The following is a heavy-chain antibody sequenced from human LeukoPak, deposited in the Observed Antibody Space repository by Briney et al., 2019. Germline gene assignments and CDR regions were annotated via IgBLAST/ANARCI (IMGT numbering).Heavy chain of an antibody. CDR3: ARGLFGPSAPTDY. Sequence: PGGSLRLSCAASGFTFSDHYMSWIRQAPGKGLEWISYISSSGSDTYYADSVKGRFTISRDNARNSLYLQMSSLRAEDTAVYYCARGLFGPSAPTDYGGRGPRVTVS. CDR2: ISSSGSDT. J-gene: IGHJ4*02. CDR1: GFTFSDHY. D-gene: IGHD3-16*01. V-gene: IGHV3-11*01.